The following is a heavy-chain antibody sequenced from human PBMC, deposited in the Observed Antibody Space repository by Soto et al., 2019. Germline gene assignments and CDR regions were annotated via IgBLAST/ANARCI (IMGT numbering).Heavy chain of an antibody. D-gene: IGHD2-15*01. CDR1: GFSFSSYS. V-gene: IGHV3-48*01. J-gene: IGHJ4*02. CDR2: ISSGSSNI. CDR3: ASREWMSCSGVQCYSALNY. Sequence: EVQLVESGGGLVQPGGSLRLSCAASGFSFSSYSLNWVRQAPGKGLEWVSYISSGSSNIYYADSVKGRFTISRDNAKNSLYLQMYNLRVEDTAVYYCASREWMSCSGVQCYSALNYWGRGTLVTVSS.